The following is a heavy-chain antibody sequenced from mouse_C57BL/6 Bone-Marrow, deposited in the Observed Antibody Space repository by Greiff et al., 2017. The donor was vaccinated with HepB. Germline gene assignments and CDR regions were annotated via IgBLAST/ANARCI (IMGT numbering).Heavy chain of an antibody. CDR2: ISSGGSYT. Sequence: EVMLVESGGDLVKPGGSLKLSCAASGFTFSSYGMSWVRQTPDKRLEWVATISSGGSYTYYPDSVKGRFTISRDNAKNTLYLQMSSLKSEDTAMYYCARRLGRYWGQGTTLTVSS. CDR1: GFTFSSYG. CDR3: ARRLGRY. J-gene: IGHJ2*01. V-gene: IGHV5-6*02. D-gene: IGHD4-1*01.